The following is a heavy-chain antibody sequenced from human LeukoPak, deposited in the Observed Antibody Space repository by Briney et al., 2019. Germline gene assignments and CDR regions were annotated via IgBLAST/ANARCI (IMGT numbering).Heavy chain of an antibody. V-gene: IGHV4-39*07. CDR3: ARDAYYYDSSGYSYYFDY. D-gene: IGHD3-22*01. Sequence: PSETLPLTCTVSGGSISSSSYYWGWIRQPPGKGLEWIGSIYYSGSTYYNPSLKSRVTISVDTSKNQFSLKLSSVTAADTAVYYCARDAYYYDSSGYSYYFDYWGQGTLVTVSS. CDR2: IYYSGST. CDR1: GGSISSSSYY. J-gene: IGHJ4*02.